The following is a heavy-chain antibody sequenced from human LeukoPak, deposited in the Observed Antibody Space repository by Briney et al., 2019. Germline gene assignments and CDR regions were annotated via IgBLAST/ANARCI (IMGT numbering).Heavy chain of an antibody. CDR3: AGEGIVATIRYFDY. D-gene: IGHD5-12*01. V-gene: IGHV4-31*03. J-gene: IGHJ4*02. CDR2: IYYSGST. CDR1: GGSISSAGYY. Sequence: SETLSLTCSVSGGSISSAGYYWSWIRQHPGKGLEWIGYIYYSGSTYYNPSLKSRVTMSVDTSKNQFSLNLSSVTAADTAVYYCAGEGIVATIRYFDYWGQGTLVTVSS.